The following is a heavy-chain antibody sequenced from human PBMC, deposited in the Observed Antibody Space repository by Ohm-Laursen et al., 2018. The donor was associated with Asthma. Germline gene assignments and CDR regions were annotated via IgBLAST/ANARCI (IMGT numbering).Heavy chain of an antibody. D-gene: IGHD2-21*02. CDR3: ARATFSTYCGGDCYYFDY. Sequence: SVKVSCKASGYPFTSSVMHWVRQAPGQGLEWMGGIIPIFGTANYAQKFQGRVAITADESTSTAYMELSSLRSEDTAVYYCARATFSTYCGGDCYYFDYWGQGTLVTVSS. CDR2: IIPIFGTA. V-gene: IGHV1-69*01. CDR1: GYPFTSSV. J-gene: IGHJ4*02.